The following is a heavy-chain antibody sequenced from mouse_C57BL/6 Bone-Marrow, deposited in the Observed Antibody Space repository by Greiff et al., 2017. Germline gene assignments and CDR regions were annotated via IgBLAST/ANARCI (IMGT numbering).Heavy chain of an antibody. D-gene: IGHD1-1*02. CDR1: GFSLTSYG. CDR3: ARDVPPGGTLDY. J-gene: IGHJ2*01. CDR2: IWSDGST. Sequence: QVQLQQSGPGLVAPSQSLSITCTVSGFSLTSYGVHWVRQPPGKGLEWLVVIWSDGSTTYNSALKSRLSISKDNSKSQVFLKRNSLQTDDTAMYYCARDVPPGGTLDYWGQGTTLTVSS. V-gene: IGHV2-6*03.